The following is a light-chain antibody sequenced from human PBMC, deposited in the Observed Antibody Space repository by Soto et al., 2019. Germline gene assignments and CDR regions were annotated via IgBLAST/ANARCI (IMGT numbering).Light chain of an antibody. V-gene: IGKV1-39*01. J-gene: IGKJ1*01. Sequence: DIQMTQSPSSLSASVGDRVTITFLASQTIVTYLNWYQQKPGNAPKLLIYAASNLQNGVPSRFSGSGSGTDFTLTISSLQPEDFATYFCQQTSSNPRTFGQGTKVDIK. CDR3: QQTSSNPRT. CDR2: AAS. CDR1: QTIVTY.